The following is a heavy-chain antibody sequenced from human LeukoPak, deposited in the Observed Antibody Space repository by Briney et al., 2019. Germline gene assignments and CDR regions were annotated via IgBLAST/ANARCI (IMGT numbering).Heavy chain of an antibody. CDR2: INPNSGGT. CDR1: GYTFTDYY. Sequence: GASVKVSCKASGYTFTDYYMHWVRRAPGQGLEWMGWINPNSGGTDYAQKFQGRVTMTWDTSISTAYMELSRLRSDDTAVYYCARVGPIDGYHGIAFDIWGQGTMVTVSS. D-gene: IGHD5-24*01. V-gene: IGHV1-2*02. J-gene: IGHJ3*02. CDR3: ARVGPIDGYHGIAFDI.